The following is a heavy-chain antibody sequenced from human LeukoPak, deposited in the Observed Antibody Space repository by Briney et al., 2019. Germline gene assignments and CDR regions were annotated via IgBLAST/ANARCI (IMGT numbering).Heavy chain of an antibody. Sequence: GGSLRLSCAASGFTLSSYAMSWVRQAPGKGLEWVSAISGSGGSTYYADSVKGRFTISRDNSKNTLYLQMNSLRAEDTAVYYCAKSPGGEGWLQLNPTENGYWGQGTLVTVSS. CDR1: GFTLSSYA. CDR2: ISGSGGST. V-gene: IGHV3-23*01. D-gene: IGHD5-24*01. CDR3: AKSPGGEGWLQLNPTENGY. J-gene: IGHJ4*02.